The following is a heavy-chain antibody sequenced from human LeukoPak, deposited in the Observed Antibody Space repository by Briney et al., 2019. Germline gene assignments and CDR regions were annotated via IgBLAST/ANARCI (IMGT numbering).Heavy chain of an antibody. CDR3: AKEVVVVVVAANDY. V-gene: IGHV3-23*01. J-gene: IGHJ4*02. Sequence: GGSLRLSCAASGFTFSSYAMSWVRQAPGKGLEWVSAISGSGGSTYYADSVKGRFTISRDNSKNTLYLQMNSLRAEDTAVHYCAKEVVVVVVAANDYWGQGTLVTVSS. D-gene: IGHD2-15*01. CDR2: ISGSGGST. CDR1: GFTFSSYA.